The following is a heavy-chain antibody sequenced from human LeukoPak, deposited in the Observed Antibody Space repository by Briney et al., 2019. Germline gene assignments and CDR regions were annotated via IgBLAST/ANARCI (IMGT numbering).Heavy chain of an antibody. V-gene: IGHV3-23*01. CDR3: ARDYDILTGYYTYYFDY. D-gene: IGHD3-9*01. CDR2: ISGSGGTT. Sequence: GGSLRLSCAASGFTFSNYYMSWVRQAPGKGLEWVSAISGSGGTTYYADSVKGRFTISRDNSKNTLYLQMNSLRAEDTAVYYCARDYDILTGYYTYYFDYWGQGTLVTVSS. J-gene: IGHJ4*02. CDR1: GFTFSNYY.